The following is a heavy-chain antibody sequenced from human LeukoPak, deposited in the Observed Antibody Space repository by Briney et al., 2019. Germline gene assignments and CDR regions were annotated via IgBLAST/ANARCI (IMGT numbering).Heavy chain of an antibody. D-gene: IGHD3-10*01. Sequence: GASVKVSCKASGYTFTSYGISWVRQAPGQGLEWMGWISAYNGNTNYAQKLQGRVTMTTDTSTSTAYMELRSLRSDDTAVYYCARDANLGFGELLGAYYFDYWGQGTLVTVSS. J-gene: IGHJ4*02. CDR2: ISAYNGNT. CDR3: ARDANLGFGELLGAYYFDY. V-gene: IGHV1-18*01. CDR1: GYTFTSYG.